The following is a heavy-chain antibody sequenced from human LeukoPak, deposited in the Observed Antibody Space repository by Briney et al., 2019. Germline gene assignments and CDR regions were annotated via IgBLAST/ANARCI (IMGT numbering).Heavy chain of an antibody. CDR2: IYHSGST. D-gene: IGHD2-15*01. V-gene: IGHV4-38-2*02. J-gene: IGHJ5*02. CDR3: ARESLGYCSGGSCYWFDP. CDR1: GGSISSYY. Sequence: SETLSLTCTVSGGSISSYYWSWIRQPPGKGLEWIGSIYHSGSTYYNPSLKSRVTISVDTSKNQFSLKLSSVTAADTAVYYCARESLGYCSGGSCYWFDPWGQGTLVTVSS.